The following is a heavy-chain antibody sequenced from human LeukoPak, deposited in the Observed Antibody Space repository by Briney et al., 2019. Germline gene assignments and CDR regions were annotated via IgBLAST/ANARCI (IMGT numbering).Heavy chain of an antibody. V-gene: IGHV5-51*01. D-gene: IGHD6-13*01. J-gene: IGHJ5*02. Sequence: GESPKISCHASGYRLMTYWLGWVRQIPGKGPGGVAIIYPGDSETKYSPSFQDQVTISADKSINTAYLHWRSLKASDTVMYYCARLGQQLVINWFDPWGQGTLVTVSS. CDR3: ARLGQQLVINWFDP. CDR1: GYRLMTYW. CDR2: IYPGDSET.